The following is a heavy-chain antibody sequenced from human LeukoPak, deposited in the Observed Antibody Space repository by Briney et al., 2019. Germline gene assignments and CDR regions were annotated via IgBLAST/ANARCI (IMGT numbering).Heavy chain of an antibody. D-gene: IGHD1-1*01. J-gene: IGHJ5*02. CDR2: IYYSGST. CDR3: ARGYPPPGWFDP. Sequence: SGTLSLTCAVSGGSISSSNWWSWVRQPPGKGLEWIGYIYYSGSTNYNPSLKSRVTISVDTSKNQFSLKLSSVTAADTAVYYCARGYPPPGWFDPWGQGTLVTVSS. CDR1: GGSISSSNW. V-gene: IGHV4-4*02.